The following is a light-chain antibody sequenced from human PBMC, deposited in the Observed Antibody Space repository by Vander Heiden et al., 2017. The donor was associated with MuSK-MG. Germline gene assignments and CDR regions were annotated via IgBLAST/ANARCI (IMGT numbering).Light chain of an antibody. V-gene: IGLV3-21*04. Sequence: SYVLTQPPSVSVAPGKTARITCGGNNIGSKSVHWYQQKPGQAPVLVIYYDSDRPSGIPERFSGSNSGNTATLTISRVEAGDEADYYCQVWDRSSDHVVFGGGTKLTVL. J-gene: IGLJ2*01. CDR1: NIGSKS. CDR2: YDS. CDR3: QVWDRSSDHVV.